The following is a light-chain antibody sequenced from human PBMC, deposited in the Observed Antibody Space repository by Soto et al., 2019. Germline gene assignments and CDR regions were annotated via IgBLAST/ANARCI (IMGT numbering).Light chain of an antibody. CDR2: WAS. CDR1: QSVLYSSNNKNY. CDR3: QQSYSTPRT. Sequence: DIVMTQSPDSVTASLGERATINCKSSQSVLYSSNNKNYLAWYQQKPGQPPNLLIYWASTRESGVPDRFSGSGYGTHYTLTISSLLAEDVAVYFCQQSYSTPRTFGHGTRVEIK. J-gene: IGKJ1*01. V-gene: IGKV4-1*01.